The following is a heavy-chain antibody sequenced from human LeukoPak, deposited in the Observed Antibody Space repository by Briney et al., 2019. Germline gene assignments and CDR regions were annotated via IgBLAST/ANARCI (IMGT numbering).Heavy chain of an antibody. Sequence: EGSLRLSCAASGFTFSDHYMDWVRQAPGKGLEWVANIKQDGSEKYYVDSVKGRFTISRDNAKNSLYLQMNSLRAEDTAVYYCASSYYDFWSGYHDAFDIWGQGTMVTVSS. D-gene: IGHD3-3*01. CDR2: IKQDGSEK. CDR1: GFTFSDHY. CDR3: ASSYYDFWSGYHDAFDI. J-gene: IGHJ3*02. V-gene: IGHV3-7*01.